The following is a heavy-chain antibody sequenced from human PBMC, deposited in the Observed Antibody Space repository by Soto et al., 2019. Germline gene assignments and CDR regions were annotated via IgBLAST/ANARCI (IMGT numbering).Heavy chain of an antibody. CDR3: ARQLSYYYGMDV. J-gene: IGHJ6*02. CDR2: IIPIFGTA. D-gene: IGHD6-19*01. V-gene: IGHV1-69*12. Sequence: QVQLVQSGAEVKKPGSSVKVSCKASGGTFSSYAISWMRQAPGQELEWMGGIIPIFGTANYAQKFQGRVTITADESTSTAYMELSSLRSEDTAVYYCARQLSYYYGMDVWGQGTTVTVSS. CDR1: GGTFSSYA.